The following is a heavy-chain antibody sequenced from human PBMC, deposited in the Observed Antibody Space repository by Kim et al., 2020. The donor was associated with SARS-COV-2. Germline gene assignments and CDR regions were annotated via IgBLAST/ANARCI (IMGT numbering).Heavy chain of an antibody. V-gene: IGHV1-69*13. J-gene: IGHJ4*02. CDR3: AKGVINYYDSSGYYPRAGLYFDY. D-gene: IGHD3-22*01. CDR1: GGTFSSYA. CDR2: IIPIFGTA. Sequence: SVKVSCKASGGTFSSYAISWVRQAPGQGLEWMGGIIPIFGTANYAQKFQGRVTITADESTSTAYMELSSLRSEDTAVYYCAKGVINYYDSSGYYPRAGLYFDYWGQGTLVTVS.